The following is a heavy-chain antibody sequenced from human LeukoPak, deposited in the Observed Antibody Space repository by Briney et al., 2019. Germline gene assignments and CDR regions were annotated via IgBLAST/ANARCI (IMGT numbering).Heavy chain of an antibody. CDR2: ISYDGSNK. V-gene: IGHV3-30*18. Sequence: PGGSLRLSCAASGFTFSSYDMHWVRQAPGKGLVGVAVISYDGSNKYYADSVKGRFTISRDNSKNTLYLQMNSMRAEDTAVYYCAKDVVAGTYPYYYYGMDVWGQGTTVTVSS. CDR3: AKDVVAGTYPYYYYGMDV. J-gene: IGHJ6*02. D-gene: IGHD6-19*01. CDR1: GFTFSSYD.